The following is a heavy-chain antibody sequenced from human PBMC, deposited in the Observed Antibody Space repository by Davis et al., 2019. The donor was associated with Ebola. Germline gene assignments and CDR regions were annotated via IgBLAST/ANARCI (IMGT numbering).Heavy chain of an antibody. Sequence: AASVKVSCKASGGTFSSYAISWVRQAPGQGLEWMGGIIPIFGTANYAQKFQGRVTITADKSTSTAYMELSSLRSEDTAVFYCVTGSRREIEYLYQWGQGTLVTVSS. CDR2: IIPIFGTA. D-gene: IGHD1-26*01. CDR3: VTGSRREIEYLYQ. CDR1: GGTFSSYA. J-gene: IGHJ1*01. V-gene: IGHV1-69*06.